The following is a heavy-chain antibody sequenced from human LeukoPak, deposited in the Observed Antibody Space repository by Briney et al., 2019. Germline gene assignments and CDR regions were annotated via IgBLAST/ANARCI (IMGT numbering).Heavy chain of an antibody. J-gene: IGHJ5*02. Sequence: PEGSLRLSCAASGFTFNNYAMGWVRQAPGKGLVWVSRVDHGGSGTVYADSVKGRFTISRNNAKNTLYLQMNSLRAEDTAVYYCVREVSGDPWHNWFDPWGQGTLVTVSS. CDR1: GFTFNNYA. CDR2: VDHGGSGT. CDR3: VREVSGDPWHNWFDP. D-gene: IGHD4-17*01. V-gene: IGHV3-74*03.